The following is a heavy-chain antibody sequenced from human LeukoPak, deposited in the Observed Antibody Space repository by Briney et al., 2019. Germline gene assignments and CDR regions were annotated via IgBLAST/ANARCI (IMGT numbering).Heavy chain of an antibody. CDR3: ARHGGYCSSTSCQKSLDY. V-gene: IGHV4-4*07. J-gene: IGHJ4*02. CDR2: IYTSGST. D-gene: IGHD2-2*01. Sequence: PSETLSLTCTVSGGSISSYYSSWIRQPAGKGLEWIGRIYTSGSTNYNPSLKSRVTMSVDTSKNQFSLKLSSVTAADTAVYYCARHGGYCSSTSCQKSLDYWGQGTLVTVSS. CDR1: GGSISSYY.